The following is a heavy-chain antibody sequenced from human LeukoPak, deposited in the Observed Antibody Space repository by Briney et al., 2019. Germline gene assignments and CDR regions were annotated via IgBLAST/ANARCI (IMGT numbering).Heavy chain of an antibody. CDR1: GGTFSSYA. V-gene: IGHV1-2*02. J-gene: IGHJ6*03. CDR3: ARDHNGYYYYMDV. Sequence: GASVKVSCKASGGTFSSYAISWVRQAPGQGLEWMGWINPNSGGTNYAQKFQGRVTMTRDTSISTAYMELSRLRSDDTAVYYCARDHNGYYYYMDVWGKGTTVTVSS. D-gene: IGHD2-8*01. CDR2: INPNSGGT.